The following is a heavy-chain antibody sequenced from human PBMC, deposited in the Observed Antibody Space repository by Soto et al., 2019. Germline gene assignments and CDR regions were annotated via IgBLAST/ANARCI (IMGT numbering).Heavy chain of an antibody. CDR1: GGTFNTYL. J-gene: IGHJ4*02. D-gene: IGHD3-10*01. Sequence: ASVKVSCKTSGGTFNTYLIDWVRQAPGQGLEWMGWINPNGGGTKYAQKFQGRVTMTRDTSINTAYMELTRLTSDDTAVYYCARAVHTMIQGVRFRVDQWGQGTLVTVSS. V-gene: IGHV1-2*02. CDR3: ARAVHTMIQGVRFRVDQ. CDR2: INPNGGGT.